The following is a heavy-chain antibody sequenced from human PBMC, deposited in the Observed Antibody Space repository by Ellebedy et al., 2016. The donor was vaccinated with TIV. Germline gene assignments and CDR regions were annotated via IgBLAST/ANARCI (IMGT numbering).Heavy chain of an antibody. CDR2: IDSSSTYI. D-gene: IGHD4-23*01. CDR3: ARSTVINPEGDAYDI. Sequence: PGGSLRLSCAASGFIISGDCMNWVRQASGKGLEWVSSIDSSSTYIYYADSVKGRFTISRDNAKNSLYLHMNSLRAEDTAVYYCARSTVINPEGDAYDIWGQGTKVTVSS. CDR1: GFIISGDC. V-gene: IGHV3-21*06. J-gene: IGHJ3*02.